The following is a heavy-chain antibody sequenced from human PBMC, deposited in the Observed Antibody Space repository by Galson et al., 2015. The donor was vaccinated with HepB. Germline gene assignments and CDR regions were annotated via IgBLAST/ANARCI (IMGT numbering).Heavy chain of an antibody. Sequence: SVKVSCKVSGYTLTELSMHWVRQAPGKGLEWMGGFDPEDGETIYAQKFQGRVTMTEDTSTDTAYMELSSLRSEDTAVYYCATGGPGSTAPGDYYYGMDVWGQGTTVTVSS. J-gene: IGHJ6*02. CDR1: GYTLTELS. CDR2: FDPEDGET. CDR3: ATGGPGSTAPGDYYYGMDV. D-gene: IGHD4-17*01. V-gene: IGHV1-24*01.